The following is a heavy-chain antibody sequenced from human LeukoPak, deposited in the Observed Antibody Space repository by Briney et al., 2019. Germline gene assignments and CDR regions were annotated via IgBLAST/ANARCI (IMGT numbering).Heavy chain of an antibody. D-gene: IGHD6-19*01. CDR1: GYTFNKHG. CDR2: ISCYNGDT. Sequence: GASVKVSCKASGYTFNKHGISWVRQAPGQGLEWMGWISCYNGDTHYAQKFQGRVTMTTDTSTTTAYMELRSLRSDDTALCYCARDPTNTSGRYAFFDYWGQGTLVTVSS. V-gene: IGHV1-18*01. J-gene: IGHJ4*02. CDR3: ARDPTNTSGRYAFFDY.